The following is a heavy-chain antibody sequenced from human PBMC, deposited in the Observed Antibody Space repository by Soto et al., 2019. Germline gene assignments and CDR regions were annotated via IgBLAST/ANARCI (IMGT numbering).Heavy chain of an antibody. CDR2: MNPNSGNT. CDR1: GYTFTSYD. V-gene: IGHV1-8*01. CDR3: AREAYDSSGYYRY. J-gene: IGHJ4*02. D-gene: IGHD3-22*01. Sequence: GASVKVSCKASGYTFTSYDINWVRQATGQGREWMGWMNPNSGNTGYAQKFQGRVTMTRNTSISTAYMELSSLRSEDTAVYYCAREAYDSSGYYRYWGQGTLVTVSS.